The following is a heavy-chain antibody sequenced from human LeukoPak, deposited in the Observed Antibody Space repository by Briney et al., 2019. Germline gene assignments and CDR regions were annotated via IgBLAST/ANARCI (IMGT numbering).Heavy chain of an antibody. V-gene: IGHV4-59*08. CDR2: IYYSGST. CDR1: GGSISSYY. D-gene: IGHD2-15*01. CDR3: ARASIGSRPADAFDI. J-gene: IGHJ3*02. Sequence: SETLSLTCTVSGGSISSYYWSWIRQPPGKGLEWIGYIYYSGSTNYNPSLKSRVTISVDTSKNQFSLKLSSVTAADTAVYYCARASIGSRPADAFDIWGQGTMVTVSS.